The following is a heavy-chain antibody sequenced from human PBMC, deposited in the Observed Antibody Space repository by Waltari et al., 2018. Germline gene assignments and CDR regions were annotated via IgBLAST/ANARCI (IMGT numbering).Heavy chain of an antibody. V-gene: IGHV3-21*01. CDR1: GFTFSSYS. J-gene: IGHJ4*02. CDR3: ARDPVGAKHFDY. CDR2: ISSSSSYI. Sequence: EVQLVESGGGLVKPGGSLRLSCAASGFTFSSYSMNWVRQAPGKGLEWVSVISSSSSYIYDADSVKGRFTISRDNAKNSLYLQMNSLRAEDTAVYYCARDPVGAKHFDYWGQGTLVTVSS. D-gene: IGHD1-26*01.